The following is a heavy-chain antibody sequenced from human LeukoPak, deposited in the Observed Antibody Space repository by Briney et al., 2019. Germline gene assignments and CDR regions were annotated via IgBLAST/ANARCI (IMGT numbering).Heavy chain of an antibody. CDR1: GFTFSSYA. V-gene: IGHV3-30-3*01. CDR3: ATYRRGYHDSSESYYFDY. Sequence: PGGSLRLSCAASGFTFSSYAMHWVRQAPGKGLEWVAVISYDGSNKYYADSVKGRFTISRDNFKNTLYLQMNSLRAEDTAVYYCATYRRGYHDSSESYYFDYWGQGTLVTVSS. J-gene: IGHJ4*02. D-gene: IGHD3-22*01. CDR2: ISYDGSNK.